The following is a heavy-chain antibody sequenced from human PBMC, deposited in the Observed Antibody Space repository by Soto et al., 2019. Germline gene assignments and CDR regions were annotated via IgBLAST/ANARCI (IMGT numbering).Heavy chain of an antibody. J-gene: IGHJ5*02. CDR2: IYYSGST. Sequence: PTETLSHRYTVSAGSLRRHSCSWIQQLPGKGLEWIGYIYYSGSTNYNPSLKSRVTISVDTSKNQFSLKLSSVTAADTAVYYCARRYCSSTSCYNWFDPWGQGTLLTVS. V-gene: IGHV4-59*08. D-gene: IGHD2-2*01. CDR1: AGSLRRHS. CDR3: ARRYCSSTSCYNWFDP.